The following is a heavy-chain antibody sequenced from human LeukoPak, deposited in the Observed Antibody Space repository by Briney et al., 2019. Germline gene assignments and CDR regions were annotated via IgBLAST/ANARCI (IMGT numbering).Heavy chain of an antibody. Sequence: ASVKVSCKASGYTFTDYYIHWVRQAPGQGLEWMGWINPNSGGTNYAQKFQGRVTMTRDTSISTAYMELSRLRSDDTAVYYCARGTGEGYTYGRYYFDYWGQGNPGHRLL. CDR1: GYTFTDYY. J-gene: IGHJ4*02. V-gene: IGHV1-2*02. CDR3: ARGTGEGYTYGRYYFDY. D-gene: IGHD5-18*01. CDR2: INPNSGGT.